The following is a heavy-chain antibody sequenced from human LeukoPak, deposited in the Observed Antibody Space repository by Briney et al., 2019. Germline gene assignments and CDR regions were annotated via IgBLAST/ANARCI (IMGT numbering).Heavy chain of an antibody. Sequence: GGSLRLSCAASGFTFSSYVMHWVRQAPGKGLEWVAVISYDGSNKYYADSVKGRFTISRDNSKNTLYLQMNSLRADDTAVYYCAREDCSGGSCYLTTGGSGSNWFDPWGQGTLVTVSS. CDR3: AREDCSGGSCYLTTGGSGSNWFDP. V-gene: IGHV3-30*04. D-gene: IGHD2-15*01. CDR2: ISYDGSNK. CDR1: GFTFSSYV. J-gene: IGHJ5*02.